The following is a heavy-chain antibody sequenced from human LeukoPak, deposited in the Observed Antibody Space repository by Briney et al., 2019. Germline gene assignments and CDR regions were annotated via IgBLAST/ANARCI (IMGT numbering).Heavy chain of an antibody. Sequence: ASVKVSCKASGYTFTSYGISWVRQAPGQGLEWMGWITAYHGNTNYAQKLQGRVTMTTDTSTSTAYMELRSLRSDDTAVYYCARDRVYCSGGSCLNWFDPWGPGTLVTVSS. CDR1: GYTFTSYG. CDR3: ARDRVYCSGGSCLNWFDP. CDR2: ITAYHGNT. J-gene: IGHJ5*02. V-gene: IGHV1-18*04. D-gene: IGHD2-15*01.